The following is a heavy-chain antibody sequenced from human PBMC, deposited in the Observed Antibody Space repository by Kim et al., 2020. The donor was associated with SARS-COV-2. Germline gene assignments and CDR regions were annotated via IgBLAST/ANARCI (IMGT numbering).Heavy chain of an antibody. D-gene: IGHD6-6*01. J-gene: IGHJ3*02. Sequence: NPSLKSRVTISVDTSKNQFSLKLSSVTAADTAVYYCARGQYSSSSDAFDIWGQGTMVTVSS. CDR3: ARGQYSSSSDAFDI. V-gene: IGHV4-59*09.